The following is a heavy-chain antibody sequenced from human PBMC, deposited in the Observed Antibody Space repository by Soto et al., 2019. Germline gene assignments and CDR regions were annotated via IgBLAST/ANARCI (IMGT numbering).Heavy chain of an antibody. CDR1: GDSFTSYW. V-gene: IGHV5-51*01. Sequence: GESLKISCNGSGDSFTSYWSCWVRQMPGKGLEWMGIIYPGDSDTRYSPSFQGQVTISADKSISTAYLQWSSLKASDTAMYYCARRSGLLENWFDPWGQGTLVTVSS. CDR2: IYPGDSDT. J-gene: IGHJ5*02. CDR3: ARRSGLLENWFDP. D-gene: IGHD2-15*01.